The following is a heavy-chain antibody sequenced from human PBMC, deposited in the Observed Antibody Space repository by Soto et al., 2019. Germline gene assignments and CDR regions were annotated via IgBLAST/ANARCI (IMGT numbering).Heavy chain of an antibody. J-gene: IGHJ3*02. CDR3: SRDLLGVRAFDS. V-gene: IGHV3-49*03. CDR1: GFTFGDYA. D-gene: IGHD3-16*01. Sequence: EVQLVESGGDLVQPGRSLRLSCITSGFTFGDYAVCWLRQAPGKGLEWVSFIRSKASGGTAEYAAYVNGRFTISRDDFKSIAYLQMNSLKTEVTAVYYCSRDLLGVRAFDSWGQGTMVTVSS. CDR2: IRSKASGGTA.